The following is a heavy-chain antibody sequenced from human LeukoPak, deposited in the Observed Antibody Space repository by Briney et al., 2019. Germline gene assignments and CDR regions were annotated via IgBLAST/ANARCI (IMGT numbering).Heavy chain of an antibody. CDR3: ARSYSSSDHYYYGMDV. D-gene: IGHD6-13*01. CDR1: GVSISSYY. V-gene: IGHV4-59*08. Sequence: SETLSLTCTVSGVSISSYYWSWIRQPPGKGLEWIGYISYSGSTNYNPSLKSRVTISLDTSKNRFSLKLSSVTAADTAMYYCARSYSSSDHYYYGMDVWGQGTTVTVSS. CDR2: ISYSGST. J-gene: IGHJ6*02.